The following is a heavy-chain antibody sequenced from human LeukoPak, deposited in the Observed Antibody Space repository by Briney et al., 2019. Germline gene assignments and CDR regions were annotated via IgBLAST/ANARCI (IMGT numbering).Heavy chain of an antibody. D-gene: IGHD3-10*01. J-gene: IGHJ4*02. Sequence: GGSLRLSCAASGFTFSSYVMTWVRQAPGKGLEWVSGISGSGGRTYYADYVKGRFTISRDNSKNTLFLQMSSLRAEDTAIYYCAKDRQNYYGSGYYFDYWGQGTLVTVSS. CDR1: GFTFSSYV. CDR3: AKDRQNYYGSGYYFDY. V-gene: IGHV3-23*01. CDR2: ISGSGGRT.